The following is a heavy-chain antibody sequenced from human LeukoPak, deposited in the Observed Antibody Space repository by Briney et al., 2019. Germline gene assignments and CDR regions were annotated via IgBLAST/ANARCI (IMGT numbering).Heavy chain of an antibody. D-gene: IGHD2-2*01. Sequence: SETLSLTCTVSGGSISSYYWSWIRQPAGKGLEWIGRIYTSGSTNYNPSLKSRVTMSVDTSKNQFSLKLSSVTAADTAVYYCARGIKTYHYYYYYMDVWDKGTTVTVSS. J-gene: IGHJ6*03. CDR2: IYTSGST. CDR3: ARGIKTYHYYYYYMDV. V-gene: IGHV4-4*07. CDR1: GGSISSYY.